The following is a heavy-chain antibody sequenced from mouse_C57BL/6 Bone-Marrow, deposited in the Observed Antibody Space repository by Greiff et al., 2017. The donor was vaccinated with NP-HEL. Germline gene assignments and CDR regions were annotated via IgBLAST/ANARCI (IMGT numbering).Heavy chain of an antibody. CDR3: ARDEYYGSSLAWFAY. Sequence: EVKLQESGPGLVKPSQSLSLSCSVTGFSITSGYYWYWIRQFPGNKLEWMGFISYDGSNNYNPSLKNRISITRDTSKNQFYLKLNSVTTEDTATYYCARDEYYGSSLAWFAYWGQGTLVTVSA. CDR2: ISYDGSN. CDR1: GFSITSGYY. J-gene: IGHJ3*01. D-gene: IGHD1-1*01. V-gene: IGHV3-6*01.